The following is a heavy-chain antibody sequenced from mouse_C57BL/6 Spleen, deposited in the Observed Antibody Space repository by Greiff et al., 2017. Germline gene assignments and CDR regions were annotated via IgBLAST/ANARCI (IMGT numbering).Heavy chain of an antibody. CDR1: GFTFSDYY. CDR3: ARDSNFYYFDY. CDR2: INYDGSST. V-gene: IGHV5-16*01. Sequence: EVKLVESEGGLVQPGSSMKLSCTASGFTFSDYYMAWVRQVPEKGLEWVANINYDGSSTYYLDSLKSRFIISRDNAKNILYLQMSSLKSEDTATYYCARDSNFYYFDYWGQGTTLTVSS. D-gene: IGHD2-5*01. J-gene: IGHJ2*01.